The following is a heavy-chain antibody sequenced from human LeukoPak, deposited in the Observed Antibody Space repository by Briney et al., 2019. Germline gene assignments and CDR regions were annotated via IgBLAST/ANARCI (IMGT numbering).Heavy chain of an antibody. CDR3: ARGPHLELYYFDY. CDR1: GFTFSSYA. V-gene: IGHV3-30*04. D-gene: IGHD1-7*01. CDR2: KSYDGSNK. Sequence: GGSLRLSCAASGFTFSSYAMHWVRQAPGKGLEWVAVKSYDGSNKYYADSVKGRFTISRDNSKNTLYLQMNSLRAEDTAVYYCARGPHLELYYFDYWGQGTLVTVSS. J-gene: IGHJ4*02.